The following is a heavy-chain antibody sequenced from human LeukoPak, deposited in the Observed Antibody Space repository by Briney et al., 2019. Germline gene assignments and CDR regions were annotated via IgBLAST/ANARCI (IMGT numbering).Heavy chain of an antibody. CDR3: ARVKDSYYYGSGSHAPDY. Sequence: GGSLRLSCAASGFTFSSYWMSWVRQAPGKGLEWVAHIKQDGSEKYYVDSVKGRFTISRDNAKNSLYLQMNRLRAEDTAVYYCARVKDSYYYGSGSHAPDYWGQGTLVTVSS. J-gene: IGHJ4*02. D-gene: IGHD3-10*01. CDR2: IKQDGSEK. V-gene: IGHV3-7*01. CDR1: GFTFSSYW.